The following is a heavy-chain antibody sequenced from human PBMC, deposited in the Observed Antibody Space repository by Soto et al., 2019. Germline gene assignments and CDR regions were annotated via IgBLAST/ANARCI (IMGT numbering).Heavy chain of an antibody. V-gene: IGHV1-18*01. Sequence: XSVKVACKASGYPFTASGIIWVRQAPGQGLEWMGWTSIYNGHTEYSPKFLGRVVMTTDTSADTAYLELKSLRPDDAALYYCARWDDYGASDQYHFDQWAQGTLVTVSS. CDR2: TSIYNGHT. CDR1: GYPFTASG. D-gene: IGHD4-17*01. J-gene: IGHJ4*02. CDR3: ARWDDYGASDQYHFDQ.